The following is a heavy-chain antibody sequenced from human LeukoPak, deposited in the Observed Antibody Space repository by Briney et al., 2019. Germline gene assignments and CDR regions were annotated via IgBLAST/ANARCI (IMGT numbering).Heavy chain of an antibody. CDR1: GFTFSDYW. J-gene: IGHJ4*02. D-gene: IGHD1-26*01. CDR2: IKSDGGLT. V-gene: IGHV3-74*01. CDR3: AKTWEPKFGFDH. Sequence: GGSLRLSCAASGFTFSDYWMHWVRQAPGKGLVWVSRIKSDGGLTNYADSVKGRFTISRDNSKNTLYLQMNSLRTEDTAVYYCAKTWEPKFGFDHWGQGTLVTVSS.